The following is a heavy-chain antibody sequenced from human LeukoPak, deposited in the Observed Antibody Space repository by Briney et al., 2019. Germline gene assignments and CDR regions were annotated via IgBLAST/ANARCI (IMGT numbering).Heavy chain of an antibody. J-gene: IGHJ4*02. D-gene: IGHD6-13*01. Sequence: GASVKDSCKASGGTFSSYAISWVRPAAGQGLEWMGRIIPILGIANYAQKFQGRVTITAENSTSTAYMELSSLRSEDTAVYYCARDRVSGSSWLDYWGQGTLVTVSS. V-gene: IGHV1-69*04. CDR2: IIPILGIA. CDR3: ARDRVSGSSWLDY. CDR1: GGTFSSYA.